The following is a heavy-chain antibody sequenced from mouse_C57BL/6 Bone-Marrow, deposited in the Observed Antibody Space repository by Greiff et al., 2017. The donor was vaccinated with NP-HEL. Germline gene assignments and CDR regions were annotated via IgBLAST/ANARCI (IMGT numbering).Heavy chain of an antibody. CDR2: IDPSDSYT. CDR3: ARSRYGYDRTWFAY. CDR1: GYTFTSYW. Sequence: QVQLKQPGAELVMPGASVKLSCKASGYTFTSYWMHWVKQRPGQGLEWIGEIDPSDSYTNYNQKFKGKSTLTADKSSSTAYMQLSSLTSEDSAVYYCARSRYGYDRTWFAYWGQGTLVTVSA. V-gene: IGHV1-69*01. J-gene: IGHJ3*01. D-gene: IGHD2-2*01.